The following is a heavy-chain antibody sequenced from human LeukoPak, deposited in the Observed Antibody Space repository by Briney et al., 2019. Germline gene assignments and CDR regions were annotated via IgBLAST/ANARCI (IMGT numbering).Heavy chain of an antibody. V-gene: IGHV3-21*01. J-gene: IGHJ4*02. CDR1: GFTFSSYS. Sequence: GGSLRLSCAASGFTFSSYSMNWVRQAPGKGLEWVSSISSSSSYIYYADSVKGRFTISRDNAKNSLYLQMNSLRAEDTAVYYCARERGAYYGSSPLAIWGQGTLVTVSS. CDR2: ISSSSSYI. D-gene: IGHD3-22*01. CDR3: ARERGAYYGSSPLAI.